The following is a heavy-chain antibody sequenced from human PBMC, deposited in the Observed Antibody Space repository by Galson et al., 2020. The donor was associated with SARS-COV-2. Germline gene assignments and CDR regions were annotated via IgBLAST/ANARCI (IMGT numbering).Heavy chain of an antibody. J-gene: IGHJ4*02. D-gene: IGHD2-2*01. Sequence: ASETLSLTCTVSGGSISSSSYYWGWIRQPPGKGLEWIGSIYYSGSTYYNPSLKSRVTISVDTSKNQFSLKLSSVTAADTAVYYCARDSSTGAGAYFDYWGQGTLVTVSS. CDR2: IYYSGST. CDR1: GGSISSSSYY. CDR3: ARDSSTGAGAYFDY. V-gene: IGHV4-39*07.